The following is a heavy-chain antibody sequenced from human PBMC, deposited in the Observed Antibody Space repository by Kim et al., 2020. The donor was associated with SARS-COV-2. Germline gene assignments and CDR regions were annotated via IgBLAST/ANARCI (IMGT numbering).Heavy chain of an antibody. CDR3: ARAVVTGVGGRGYFDN. CDR1: TGSISSYY. D-gene: IGHD7-27*01. V-gene: IGHV4-59*01. J-gene: IGHJ4*02. CDR2: IHYTGST. Sequence: SETLSLTCTVSTGSISSYYWAWIRQPPGKGLEWIGSIHYTGSTTYNPSLDSRVTISMDTSQNELSLKLISVTAADTALYYCARAVVTGVGGRGYFDNWAQGTLVTVSS.